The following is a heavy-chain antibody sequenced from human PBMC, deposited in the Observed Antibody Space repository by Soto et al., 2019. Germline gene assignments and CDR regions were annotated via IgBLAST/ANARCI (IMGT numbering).Heavy chain of an antibody. CDR3: ARVGANDYVWGSYRRRYNWFDP. V-gene: IGHV4-34*01. D-gene: IGHD3-16*02. CDR1: GGSFSGYY. Sequence: SETLSLTCAVYGGSFSGYYWSWIRQPPGKGLEWIGEINHSGSTNYNPSLKSRVTISVDTSKNQFSLKLSSVTAADTAVYYCARVGANDYVWGSYRRRYNWFDPWGQGTQVTVSS. CDR2: INHSGST. J-gene: IGHJ5*02.